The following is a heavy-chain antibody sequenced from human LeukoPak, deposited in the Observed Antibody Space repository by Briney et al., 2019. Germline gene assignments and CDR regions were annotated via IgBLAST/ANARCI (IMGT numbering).Heavy chain of an antibody. V-gene: IGHV3-66*01. CDR3: ARGQRAAASFDY. D-gene: IGHD6-13*01. CDR1: GLTVSSNY. CDR2: IYPGGST. Sequence: GGSLRLSCAASGLTVSSNYMNWVRRAPGKGLEWVSLIYPGGSTYYADSVKGRFTISRDNSKNTLYLQMNSLRADDTAVYYCARGQRAAASFDYWGQGTLVTVSS. J-gene: IGHJ4*02.